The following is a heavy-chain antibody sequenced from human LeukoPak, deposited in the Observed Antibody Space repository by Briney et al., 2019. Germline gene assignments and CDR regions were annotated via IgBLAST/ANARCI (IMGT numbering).Heavy chain of an antibody. Sequence: SQTLSLTCTISGGSVNSGGYYWSWIRQPPGKGLEWIGYIYYSGSTYYNPSLKSRVTISVDTSKNQFSLKLSSVTAADTAVYYCARIYDSSGYYQGDAFDIWGQGTMVTVSS. V-gene: IGHV4-30-4*08. CDR2: IYYSGST. CDR3: ARIYDSSGYYQGDAFDI. D-gene: IGHD3-22*01. J-gene: IGHJ3*02. CDR1: GGSVNSGGYY.